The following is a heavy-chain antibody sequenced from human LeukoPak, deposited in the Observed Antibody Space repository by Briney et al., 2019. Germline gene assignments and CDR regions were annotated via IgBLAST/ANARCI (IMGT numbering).Heavy chain of an antibody. Sequence: GGSLRLSCAASGFTFSNAWMSCVRQSPGKGREWVGRIKSKTGGGTTDYAAPVKGRFTISRDDSKNTLYLQINSMKTEDTAVYYCTTDLTPRNAFDIWGQGTMVTVSS. CDR3: TTDLTPRNAFDI. V-gene: IGHV3-15*01. J-gene: IGHJ3*02. CDR1: GFTFSNAW. D-gene: IGHD1-14*01. CDR2: IKSKTGGGTT.